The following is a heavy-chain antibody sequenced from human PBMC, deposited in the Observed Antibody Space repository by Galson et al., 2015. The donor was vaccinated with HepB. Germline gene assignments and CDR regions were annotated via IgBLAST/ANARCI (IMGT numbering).Heavy chain of an antibody. Sequence: SVKVSCKASGYMFTSYGITWVRQAPGQGLEWMGWLNTYHGQTISAQRFQGRVTMTTNTSTNTAYLELRSLRSDDTAVYYCAQDHSYCTVDCYPYYFDFWGQGTLVAVSS. CDR3: AQDHSYCTVDCYPYYFDF. CDR1: GYMFTSYG. D-gene: IGHD2-8*02. J-gene: IGHJ4*02. CDR2: LNTYHGQT. V-gene: IGHV1-18*01.